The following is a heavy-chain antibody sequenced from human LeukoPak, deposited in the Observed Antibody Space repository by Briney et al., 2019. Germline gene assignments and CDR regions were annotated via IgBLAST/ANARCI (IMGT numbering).Heavy chain of an antibody. J-gene: IGHJ4*02. Sequence: SETLSLTCSVSGDSISSYYWSWIRQPPGRGLEWIGYIYYSGSTNYNPSLKSRVTISVDTSKNQFSLKLSSVTAADTAVYYCARDAAVAGIRAFDYWGQGTLVTVSS. CDR2: IYYSGST. CDR1: GDSISSYY. V-gene: IGHV4-59*01. CDR3: ARDAAVAGIRAFDY. D-gene: IGHD6-19*01.